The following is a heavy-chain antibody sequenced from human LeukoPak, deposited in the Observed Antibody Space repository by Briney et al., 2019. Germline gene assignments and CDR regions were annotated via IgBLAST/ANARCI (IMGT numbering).Heavy chain of an antibody. Sequence: ASVKVSCKASGYTFTSYDINWVRQATGQGLEWMGWMNPNSGNTGYAQKFQGRVTMTRNTSISTAYMELSSLRSEDTAVYYCVREPEGYCSGLSCHNWFDPWGQGILVTVSS. CDR2: MNPNSGNT. CDR1: GYTFTSYD. D-gene: IGHD2-2*01. CDR3: VREPEGYCSGLSCHNWFDP. V-gene: IGHV1-8*01. J-gene: IGHJ5*02.